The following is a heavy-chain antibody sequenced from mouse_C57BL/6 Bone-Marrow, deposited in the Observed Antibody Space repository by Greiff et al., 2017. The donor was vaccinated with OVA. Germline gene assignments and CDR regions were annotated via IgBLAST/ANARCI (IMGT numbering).Heavy chain of an antibody. Sequence: QVQLQQPGAELVKPGASVKLSCKASGYTFTSYWMQWVKQRPGQGLEWIGEIDPSDSYTNYNQKFKGKATLTVDTSSRTAYMQLSSRTSEDSAVYYCARDGIYYGSSYWYFDVWGTGTTVTVSS. CDR2: IDPSDSYT. D-gene: IGHD1-1*01. V-gene: IGHV1-50*01. CDR3: ARDGIYYGSSYWYFDV. CDR1: GYTFTSYW. J-gene: IGHJ1*03.